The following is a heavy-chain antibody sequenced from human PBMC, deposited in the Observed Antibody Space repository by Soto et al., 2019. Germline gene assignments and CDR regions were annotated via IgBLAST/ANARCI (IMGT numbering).Heavy chain of an antibody. V-gene: IGHV3-23*01. D-gene: IGHD4-17*01. J-gene: IGHJ6*02. Sequence: EVQLLESGGGLVQPGGSLRLSCAASGFTFNSFAMTWVRQAPGKGLEWVSTISGSGGSTYYADSVKGRFTISRDNSRNTLYLQMNSLRAEDTAVYYCAKDGGGTVTTELYGMDGWGHGIAVTVSS. CDR1: GFTFNSFA. CDR3: AKDGGGTVTTELYGMDG. CDR2: ISGSGGST.